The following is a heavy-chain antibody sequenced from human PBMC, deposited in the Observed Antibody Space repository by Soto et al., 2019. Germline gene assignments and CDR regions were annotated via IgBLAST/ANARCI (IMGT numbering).Heavy chain of an antibody. CDR3: ARGILDYDFWSVYPDP. J-gene: IGHJ5*02. Sequence: QVQLVQSGAEVKKPGASVKVSCKASGYTFTSYDINWVRQATGQGLEWMGWMNPNSGNTGYAQKFQGRVTMTRNTSISTANMELSSLRSEDTAVYYCARGILDYDFWSVYPDPWGQGTLVTVSS. CDR2: MNPNSGNT. V-gene: IGHV1-8*01. CDR1: GYTFTSYD. D-gene: IGHD3-3*01.